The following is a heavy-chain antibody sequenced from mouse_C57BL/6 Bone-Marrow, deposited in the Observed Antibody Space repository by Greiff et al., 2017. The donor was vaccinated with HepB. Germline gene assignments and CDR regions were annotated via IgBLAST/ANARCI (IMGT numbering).Heavy chain of an antibody. D-gene: IGHD1-1*01. Sequence: VQLQQPGAELVMPGASVKLSCKASGYTFTSYWMHWVKQRPGQGLEWIGEIDPSDSYTNYNQKFKGKSTLTVDKSSSTAYMQLSSLTSEDSAVYYCARSGSRDYWGQGTTLTVSS. J-gene: IGHJ2*01. CDR2: IDPSDSYT. CDR1: GYTFTSYW. V-gene: IGHV1-69*01. CDR3: ARSGSRDY.